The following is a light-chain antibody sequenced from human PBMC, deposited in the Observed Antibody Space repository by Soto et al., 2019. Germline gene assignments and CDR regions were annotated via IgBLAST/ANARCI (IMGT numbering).Light chain of an antibody. Sequence: QSALTQPASVSGSPGQSITISCTGTSSDVGGYNYVSWYQQHPGKAPKLMIYDVSNRPSGVSNRFSGSKSGNTASLTISGRQAADEADYYCSSYTSSSTLVVFGGGTKVTVL. CDR3: SSYTSSSTLVV. CDR2: DVS. J-gene: IGLJ2*01. CDR1: SSDVGGYNY. V-gene: IGLV2-14*01.